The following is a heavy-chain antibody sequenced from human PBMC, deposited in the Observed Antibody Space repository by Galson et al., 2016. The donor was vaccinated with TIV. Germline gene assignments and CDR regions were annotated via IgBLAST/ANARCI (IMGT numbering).Heavy chain of an antibody. Sequence: SVKVSCKASGVTFSYFAFSWVRQAPGQGLEWMGGIVPMFGTTNYAQKFQGRVTLSADESTTTAYLELTSLKSEDTAVYYCARGRGIYDSSGYFLFDHWGQGTLVTVSS. CDR1: GVTFSYFA. J-gene: IGHJ4*01. V-gene: IGHV1-69*13. CDR2: IVPMFGTT. D-gene: IGHD3-22*01. CDR3: ARGRGIYDSSGYFLFDH.